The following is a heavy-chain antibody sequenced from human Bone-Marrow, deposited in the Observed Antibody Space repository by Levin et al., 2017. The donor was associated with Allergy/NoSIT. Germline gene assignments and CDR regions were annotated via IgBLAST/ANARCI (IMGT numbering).Heavy chain of an antibody. CDR1: GFTFSGYW. J-gene: IGHJ4*02. D-gene: IGHD2-8*01. CDR2: INRDGGDG. Sequence: QPVGSLRLSCASSGFTFSGYWMAWVRQAPGKGLEWVANINRDGGDGYYVDSVKGRFTISRDNARNSLDLQMNSLRVEDTAVYYCARNGAWSFEFWGQGTLVTVSS. V-gene: IGHV3-7*02. CDR3: ARNGAWSFEF.